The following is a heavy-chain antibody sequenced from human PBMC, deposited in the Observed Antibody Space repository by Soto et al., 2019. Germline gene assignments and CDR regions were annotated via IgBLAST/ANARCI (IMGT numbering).Heavy chain of an antibody. V-gene: IGHV3-23*01. CDR3: AKADGNPYYYYYGMDV. Sequence: PGGSLRLSCGASGFIFSNYAMSWVRQAPGKGLEWVSAISGSGENIYYVDSVKGRFTISRDNFKNTLYLQMNSLRAEDTAVYYCAKADGNPYYYYYGMDVWGQGTTVTVSS. J-gene: IGHJ6*02. CDR2: ISGSGENI. D-gene: IGHD4-17*01. CDR1: GFIFSNYA.